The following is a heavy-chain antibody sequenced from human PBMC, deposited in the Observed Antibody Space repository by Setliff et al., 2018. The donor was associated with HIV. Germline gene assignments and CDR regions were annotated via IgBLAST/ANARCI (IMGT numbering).Heavy chain of an antibody. Sequence: VGSLRLSCAASGFTLSNSAMSWVRQAPGKGLEWVSVISSDGRTQYYADSLKGRFTISRDNSWNTVYLQINSLRIEDTAIYYCARQRGDSRLDYWGQGTLVTVSS. D-gene: IGHD2-21*01. CDR1: GFTLSNSA. CDR3: ARQRGDSRLDY. CDR2: ISSDGRTQ. V-gene: IGHV3-30*04. J-gene: IGHJ4*02.